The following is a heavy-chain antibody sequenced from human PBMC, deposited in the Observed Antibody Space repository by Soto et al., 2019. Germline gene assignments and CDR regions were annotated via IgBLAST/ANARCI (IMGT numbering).Heavy chain of an antibody. V-gene: IGHV4-59*01. D-gene: IGHD3-10*01. Sequence: SETLSLTCTVSGGSISPCYWSWIRQPPGKGLEWIGYMYYSGSTNYNPSLKSRVTISVDTSKNQFSLKLSSVTAADTAVYYCAREMVRGVMTLWGQGTLVTVSS. J-gene: IGHJ4*02. CDR3: AREMVRGVMTL. CDR2: MYYSGST. CDR1: GGSISPCY.